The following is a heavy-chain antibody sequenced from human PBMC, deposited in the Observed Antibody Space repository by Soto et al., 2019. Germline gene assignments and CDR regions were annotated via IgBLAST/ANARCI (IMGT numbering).Heavy chain of an antibody. D-gene: IGHD1-26*01. J-gene: IGHJ3*02. V-gene: IGHV1-46*01. CDR2: INPSGGST. CDR3: ARDFRAISGGELRSVQAFDI. CDR1: GYTFTSYY. Sequence: QVQLVQSGAEVKKPGASVKVSCKASGYTFTSYYMHWVRQAPGQGLEWMGIINPSGGSTSYAQKFQGRVTMTRDTSTSTVYMELSSLRSEDTAVYYCARDFRAISGGELRSVQAFDIWGQGTMVTVSS.